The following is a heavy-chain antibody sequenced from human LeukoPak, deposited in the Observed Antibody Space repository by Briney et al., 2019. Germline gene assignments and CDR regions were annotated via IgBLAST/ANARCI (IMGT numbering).Heavy chain of an antibody. CDR1: GFTFNNYA. CDR3: AKTQSSGIVVVPAAMPFDY. D-gene: IGHD2-2*01. V-gene: IGHV3-23*01. CDR2: ISGSGGST. Sequence: GGSLRLSCAASGFTFNNYAMSWVRQAPGQGLEWVSAISGSGGSTYYADSVRGRFTVSRDNSKNTLYLQMNSLRAEDTAVYYCAKTQSSGIVVVPAAMPFDYWGQGTLVTVSS. J-gene: IGHJ4*02.